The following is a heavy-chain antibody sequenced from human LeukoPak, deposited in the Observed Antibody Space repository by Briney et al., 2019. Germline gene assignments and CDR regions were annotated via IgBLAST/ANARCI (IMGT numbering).Heavy chain of an antibody. CDR2: INPRGDAT. V-gene: IGHV1-46*01. CDR1: GHIFTTYS. CDR3: ARQGSSRALQH. J-gene: IGHJ1*01. Sequence: GASVKVSCKASGHIFTTYSIHWVRQAPGQGLEWIGVINPRGDATIYAQKFQGRVTMTSDTSISTVYMYLSRLKFDDTAMYYCARQGSSRALQHWGQGTLVTVSS. D-gene: IGHD6-19*01.